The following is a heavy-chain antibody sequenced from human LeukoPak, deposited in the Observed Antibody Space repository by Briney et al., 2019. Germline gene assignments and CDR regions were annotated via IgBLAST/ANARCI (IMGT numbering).Heavy chain of an antibody. D-gene: IGHD6-6*01. CDR2: INHSGST. Sequence: SETLSLTCAVYGGSFSGYYWSWIRQPPGKGLEWIGEINHSGSTNYNPSLKSRVTISVDTSKNQFSLKLSSVTAADTAVYYCARVRYSSSSEFDCWGQGTLVTVSS. V-gene: IGHV4-34*01. J-gene: IGHJ4*02. CDR1: GGSFSGYY. CDR3: ARVRYSSSSEFDC.